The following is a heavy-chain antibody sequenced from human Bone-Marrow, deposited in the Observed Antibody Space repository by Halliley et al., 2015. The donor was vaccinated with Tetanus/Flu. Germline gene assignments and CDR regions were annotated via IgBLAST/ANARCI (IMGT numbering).Heavy chain of an antibody. D-gene: IGHD2-8*01. Sequence: INPIFATPKYGEKVQGRITLTADKSTSTAYMELNSLRSEDTALYYCTIDAVCTYGECPPYAMDVWGQGTPVTVSS. V-gene: IGHV1-69*06. CDR3: TIDAVCTYGECPPYAMDV. CDR2: INPIFATP. J-gene: IGHJ6*02.